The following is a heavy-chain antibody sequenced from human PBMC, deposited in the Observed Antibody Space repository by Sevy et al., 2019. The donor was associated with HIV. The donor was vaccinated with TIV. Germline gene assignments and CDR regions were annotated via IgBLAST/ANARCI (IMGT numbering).Heavy chain of an antibody. CDR2: MNPNSGNT. J-gene: IGHJ1*01. CDR1: GYTFTSYD. CDR3: ARGSFWSGYYTPTEYFQH. V-gene: IGHV1-8*01. Sequence: ASVKVSCKASGYTFTSYDINWVRQATGQGLEWMGWMNPNSGNTGYAQKFQGRVTMTRNTSISTAYMELSSLRSEDTAVYYCARGSFWSGYYTPTEYFQHWGQGTLVTVSS. D-gene: IGHD3-3*01.